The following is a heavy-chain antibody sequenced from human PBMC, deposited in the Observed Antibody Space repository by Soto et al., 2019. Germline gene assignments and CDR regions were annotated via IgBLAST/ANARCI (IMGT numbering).Heavy chain of an antibody. V-gene: IGHV4-59*08. Sequence: PSETLSLTCSVSGGSITSHYCSWFRQPPGKGLEWIGYIHHSGSTSYNPSLKSRATMSVDTSKNQFSLKLNSVTAADTALYYCARQGFGQLHGLVDVWGPGITVT. CDR1: GGSITSHY. CDR2: IHHSGST. J-gene: IGHJ6*02. D-gene: IGHD3-10*01. CDR3: ARQGFGQLHGLVDV.